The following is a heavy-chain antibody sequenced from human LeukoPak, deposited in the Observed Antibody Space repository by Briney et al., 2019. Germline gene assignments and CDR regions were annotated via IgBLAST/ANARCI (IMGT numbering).Heavy chain of an antibody. CDR3: ARDLCPVCVAVADYYSDY. CDR2: INAGIGHT. CDR1: VYTFTSYA. Sequence: GVSAEVSCKAYVYTFTSYAIHWVRQAPGQRLERMGWINAGIGHTQDVQKLQGRVTITKDKYASTAYMELSSLRFEDTAVYYCARDLCPVCVAVADYYSDYWGQGTLVTVSS. J-gene: IGHJ4*02. V-gene: IGHV1-3*01. D-gene: IGHD6-19*01.